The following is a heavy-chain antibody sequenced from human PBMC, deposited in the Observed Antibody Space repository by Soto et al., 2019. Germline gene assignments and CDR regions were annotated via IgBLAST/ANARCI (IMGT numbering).Heavy chain of an antibody. V-gene: IGHV1-69*01. D-gene: IGHD6-13*01. CDR2: VIPMSVTP. CDR3: ASSYGTSWYGDY. Sequence: QVQLVQSGAEVKKPGSSVKVSCKVSGGAFSSYALTWVRQAPGQGLEWMGGVIPMSVTPNYAHKFQGRVTITADESTTTAYMELSSLRSEDTGVYYCASSYGTSWYGDYWGQGTLVTVSS. J-gene: IGHJ4*02. CDR1: GGAFSSYA.